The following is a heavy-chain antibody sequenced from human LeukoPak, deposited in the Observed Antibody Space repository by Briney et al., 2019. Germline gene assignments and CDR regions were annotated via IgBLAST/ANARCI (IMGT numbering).Heavy chain of an antibody. CDR3: AREGSSWYPTFDY. J-gene: IGHJ4*02. Sequence: PSETLSLTCTVSGGSISSGGYYWSWIRQHPGKGLKWIGYIYYSGSTYYNPSLKSRVTISVDTSKNQFSLKLSSVTAADTAVYYCAREGSSWYPTFDYWGQGTLVTVSS. D-gene: IGHD6-13*01. V-gene: IGHV4-31*03. CDR2: IYYSGST. CDR1: GGSISSGGYY.